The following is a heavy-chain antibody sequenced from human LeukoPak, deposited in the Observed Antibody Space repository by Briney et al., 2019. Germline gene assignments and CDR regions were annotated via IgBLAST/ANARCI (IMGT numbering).Heavy chain of an antibody. CDR3: KRGGEEPFDY. J-gene: IGHJ4*02. V-gene: IGHV3-74*01. CDR2: INVEGTTT. CDR1: GFTFTRFW. D-gene: IGHD3-10*01. Sequence: GGSLRLSCAGSGFTFTRFWMHWVRQAPGKGLVWVSRINVEGTTTTYADSVEGRFTSSRDENTLYLQMNHLRVDDTAVYYCKRGGEEPFDYWGQGTLVTVSP.